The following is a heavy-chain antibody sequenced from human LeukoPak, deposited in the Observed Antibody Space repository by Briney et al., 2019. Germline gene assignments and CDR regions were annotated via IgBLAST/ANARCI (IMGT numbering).Heavy chain of an antibody. J-gene: IGHJ4*02. CDR3: ARGNPLLMITFGGLFDY. D-gene: IGHD3-16*01. V-gene: IGHV3-11*01. Sequence: GRSLRLPCGASGFIFSDHYMSWIRQAPGKGLEWISYISDGGRTIHYADSVKGRFTISRDNAKNSLYLQMNSLRPDDTAVYYCARGNPLLMITFGGLFDYWGQGTLVTVSS. CDR1: GFIFSDHY. CDR2: ISDGGRTI.